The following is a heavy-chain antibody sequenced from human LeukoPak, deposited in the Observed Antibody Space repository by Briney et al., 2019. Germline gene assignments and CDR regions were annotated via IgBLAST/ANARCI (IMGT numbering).Heavy chain of an antibody. CDR1: GYTFTGYY. V-gene: IGHV1-2*02. CDR3: ATSGTNWNYGWNNWFDP. D-gene: IGHD1-7*01. Sequence: ASVKVSCKASGYTFTGYYMHWVRQAPGQGLEWMGWINPNSGGTNYAQKFQGRVTMTRDTSISTAYMELSRLRSDDTVVYYCATSGTNWNYGWNNWFDPWGQGTLVTVSS. CDR2: INPNSGGT. J-gene: IGHJ5*02.